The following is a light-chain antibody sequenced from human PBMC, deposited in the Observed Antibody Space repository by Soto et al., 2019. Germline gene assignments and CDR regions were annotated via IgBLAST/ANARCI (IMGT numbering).Light chain of an antibody. CDR2: GAS. Sequence: IQMTHSPSSLSAFVGYRVTITVRASQGIRIDLGWFQQKPGKAPKRLIYGASSLQSGVPSRFSGSGSGTEFTLTISSLQPDDFATYYCQHYNSYSEAFGQGTKVDIK. J-gene: IGKJ1*01. CDR3: QHYNSYSEA. V-gene: IGKV1-17*01. CDR1: QGIRID.